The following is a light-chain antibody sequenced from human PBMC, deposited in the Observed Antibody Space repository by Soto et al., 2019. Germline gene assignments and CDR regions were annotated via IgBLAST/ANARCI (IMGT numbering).Light chain of an antibody. J-gene: IGKJ1*01. CDR1: QSVSSNY. V-gene: IGKV3-20*01. CDR2: GAS. CDR3: QQYSRLPRT. Sequence: EIVLTQSPATLSLSPGERATLACRASQSVSSNYLAWYQQKPGQPPRLLIYGASSRATGIPDRFSGSGSGTDFTLTISRLEPEDFAVYYCQQYSRLPRTFGQGTKVDIK.